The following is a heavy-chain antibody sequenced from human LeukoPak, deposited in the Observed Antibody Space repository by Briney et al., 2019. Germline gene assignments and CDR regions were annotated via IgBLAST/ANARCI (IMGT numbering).Heavy chain of an antibody. CDR1: GGSSSGYY. D-gene: IGHD6-13*01. CDR2: IIHSGST. Sequence: SETLSLTCAVYGGSSSGYYWNWIRQSPGKGLEWIGEIIHSGSTNYNPSLKSRVTMSIDTSKNQFSLNLTSVTAADTAVYYCARGGYSSSWLNYWGQGTLVTVSS. CDR3: ARGGYSSSWLNY. J-gene: IGHJ4*02. V-gene: IGHV4-34*01.